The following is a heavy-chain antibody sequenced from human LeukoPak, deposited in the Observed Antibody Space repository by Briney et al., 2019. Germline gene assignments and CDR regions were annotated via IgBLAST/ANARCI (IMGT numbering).Heavy chain of an antibody. Sequence: SETLSLTCTVSGGSISSYYWSWIRQPPGKGLEWIGSIYFSGGTYYNASLKSRVTISVDTSKNQFSLKLSSVTAADTAVYYCARQTGSGLFSLPGGQGTLVTVSS. V-gene: IGHV4-59*05. J-gene: IGHJ4*02. D-gene: IGHD3-10*01. CDR3: ARQTGSGLFSLP. CDR1: GGSISSYY. CDR2: IYFSGGT.